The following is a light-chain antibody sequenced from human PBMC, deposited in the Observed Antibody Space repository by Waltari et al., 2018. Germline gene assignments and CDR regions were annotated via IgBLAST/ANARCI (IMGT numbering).Light chain of an antibody. CDR1: QNIDIY. CDR2: DAF. J-gene: IGKJ4*01. Sequence: EIVLTQSPATLSLSPGERATLSCRASQNIDIYLAWYQQRPGQAPRLLIYDAFYRATGIPARFSGSGSGTDFTLTISSLEPEDFAVYSCQQRNSWPLTFDGGTKVEFK. V-gene: IGKV3-11*01. CDR3: QQRNSWPLT.